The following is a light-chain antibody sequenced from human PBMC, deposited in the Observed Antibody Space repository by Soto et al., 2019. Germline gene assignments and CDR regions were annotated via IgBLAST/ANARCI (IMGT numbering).Light chain of an antibody. CDR1: QSVDNNY. CDR3: QQYDSSPQT. J-gene: IGKJ1*01. Sequence: EIVLTQSPGTLSLSPGERVTLSCRASQSVDNNYLAWYQQKPGQAPRLLIYGASSRATGIPDRFSGSGSGTDFTLTISRLEPEDFAVYYCQQYDSSPQTFGQGTKVEIK. CDR2: GAS. V-gene: IGKV3-20*01.